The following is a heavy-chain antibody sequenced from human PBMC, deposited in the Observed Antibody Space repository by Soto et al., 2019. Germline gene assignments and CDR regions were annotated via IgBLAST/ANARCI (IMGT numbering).Heavy chain of an antibody. Sequence: GGSLRLSCAASGFTFSNAWMNWVRQAPGKGLEWVGSIKSKTSGGTTDYAATVKGRFTISRDDSKNTLYLQMNSLKTEDTAVYYCTTGFFSIHWFDPWGQGTLVTVSS. CDR2: IKSKTSGGTT. V-gene: IGHV3-15*07. CDR3: TTGFFSIHWFDP. D-gene: IGHD2-21*01. CDR1: GFTFSNAW. J-gene: IGHJ5*02.